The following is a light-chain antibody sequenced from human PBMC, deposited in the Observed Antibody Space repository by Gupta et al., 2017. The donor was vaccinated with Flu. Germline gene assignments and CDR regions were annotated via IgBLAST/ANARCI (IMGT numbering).Light chain of an antibody. V-gene: IGLV3-1*01. CDR3: QAWDSSTVV. CDR2: QDS. CDR1: KLGDKY. J-gene: IGLJ3*02. Sequence: SYELTQPPSVYVSPGQTASITCSGDKLGDKYACWYQQKPGQSPVLVIDQDSKRPSGIPERFSGSDAGNTATLTISGTQAMDEADYYGQAWDSSTVVFGGGTKLTVL.